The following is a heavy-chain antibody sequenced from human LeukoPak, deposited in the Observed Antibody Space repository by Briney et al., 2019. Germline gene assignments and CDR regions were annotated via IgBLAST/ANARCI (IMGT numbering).Heavy chain of an antibody. J-gene: IGHJ5*02. Sequence: GGSLRLSCAASGXTFTSYAMSWVRQAPGKGLEWVSAISGSGGSTYYADSVKGRFTISRDNSKNTLYLQMNSLRAEDTAVYYCAKPRPSYSSSWYDHWGQGTLVTVSS. D-gene: IGHD6-13*01. CDR3: AKPRPSYSSSWYDH. CDR1: GXTFTSYA. CDR2: ISGSGGST. V-gene: IGHV3-23*01.